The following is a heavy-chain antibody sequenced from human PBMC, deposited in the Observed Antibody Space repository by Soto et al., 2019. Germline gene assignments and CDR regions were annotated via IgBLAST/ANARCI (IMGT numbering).Heavy chain of an antibody. Sequence: PSETLSLTCTVSGGSISSGCYYWSWIRQHPGTGLEWIGYIHYSGSTYYNPSLKSRVTTSVDTSKNQFSLKLSSGTAADTAVYYCARESVQSTGIAARRYDHYGMGVAGQGTTVTVAS. D-gene: IGHD6-6*01. J-gene: IGHJ6*02. CDR2: IHYSGST. V-gene: IGHV4-31*03. CDR1: GGSISSGCYY. CDR3: ARESVQSTGIAARRYDHYGMGV.